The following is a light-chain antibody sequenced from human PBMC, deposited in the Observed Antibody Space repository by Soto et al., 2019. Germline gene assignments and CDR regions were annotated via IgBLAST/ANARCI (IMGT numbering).Light chain of an antibody. J-gene: IGKJ5*01. V-gene: IGKV3-11*01. CDR1: PSVTNS. CDR3: QQRNIWPPLP. Sequence: LTESLATVCLSTGERAYLSLGASPSVTNSLAWYQQKPGQAPRLVIYGAFNRATGIPARFSGSAAGTDLTLTIGSLEPEDFAIYFCQQRNIWPPLPSAQGTRLAIK. CDR2: GAF.